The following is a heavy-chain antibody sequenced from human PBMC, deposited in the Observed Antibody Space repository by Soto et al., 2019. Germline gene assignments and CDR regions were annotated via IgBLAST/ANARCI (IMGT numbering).Heavy chain of an antibody. CDR2: MNYRAGT. D-gene: IGHD3-22*01. CDR3: ARDYRPTYYYDSSGYPPPTYFDF. V-gene: IGHV4-30-4*01. Sequence: QVQLQESGPGLLKPSQTLSLTCTVSGGSISSGDYYWSWIRQSPGKGLEWVGYMNYRAGTSYNPSLQSRVTMSVDTSKIQFSLRLSSVTAADTAVYYRARDYRPTYYYDSSGYPPPTYFDFWGQGTLVTASS. J-gene: IGHJ4*02. CDR1: GGSISSGDYY.